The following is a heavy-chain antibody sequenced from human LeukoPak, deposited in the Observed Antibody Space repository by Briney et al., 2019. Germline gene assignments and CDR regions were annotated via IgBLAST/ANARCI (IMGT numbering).Heavy chain of an antibody. J-gene: IGHJ3*02. CDR1: GYTFTGYY. V-gene: IGHV1-2*02. CDR2: INPNSGGT. D-gene: IGHD4-17*01. Sequence: ASVKVSCKASGYTFTGYYMHWVRQAPGQGLEWMGWINPNSGGTNYAQKFQGRVTMTRDTSISTAYMELSSLRSEDTAVYYCARSDLYDYGDGDAFDIWGQGTMVTVSS. CDR3: ARSDLYDYGDGDAFDI.